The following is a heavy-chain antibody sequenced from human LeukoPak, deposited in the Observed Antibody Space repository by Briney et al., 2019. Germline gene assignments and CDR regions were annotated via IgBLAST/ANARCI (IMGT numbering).Heavy chain of an antibody. V-gene: IGHV3-30*18. CDR1: GLTFSSYG. D-gene: IGHD2-15*01. CDR2: ISYDGSNK. J-gene: IGHJ6*04. CDR3: AKDAPPCSGGSCYSGYYFYGMDV. Sequence: GGSLRLSCVVSGLTFSSYGIHWVRQAPGKGLERVAVISYDGSNKYYADSVKGRFTISSDNSKNTLYLQLNSLRAEDTAVFYCAKDAPPCSGGSCYSGYYFYGMDVWGKGTTVTVSS.